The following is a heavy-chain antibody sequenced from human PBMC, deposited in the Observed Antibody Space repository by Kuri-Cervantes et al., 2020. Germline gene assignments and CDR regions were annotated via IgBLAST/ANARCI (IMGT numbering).Heavy chain of an antibody. Sequence: ASVKVSCKASGYTFTSYGISWVRQAPGQGLEWMGWISAYNGDTNYAQKLQGRVTMTTDKSTSTAYMELSSLRSEDTAVYYCASNSDSHGSGSYYKDGFDMWGQGTMVTVSS. CDR2: ISAYNGDT. D-gene: IGHD3-10*01. J-gene: IGHJ3*02. CDR3: ASNSDSHGSGSYYKDGFDM. V-gene: IGHV1-18*01. CDR1: GYTFTSYG.